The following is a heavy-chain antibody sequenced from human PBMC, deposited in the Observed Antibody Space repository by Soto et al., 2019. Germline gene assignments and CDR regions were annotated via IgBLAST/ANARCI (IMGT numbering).Heavy chain of an antibody. CDR1: GFTVSSNY. CDR2: IYSGGST. CDR3: ARSRLAAAGSYYYYYMDV. D-gene: IGHD6-13*01. Sequence: GSLRLSCAASGFTVSSNYMSWVRQAPGKGLEWVSVIYSGGSTYYADSVKGRFTISRHNSKNTLYLQMNSLRAEDTAVYYCARSRLAAAGSYYYYYMDVWGKGTTVTVSS. V-gene: IGHV3-53*04. J-gene: IGHJ6*03.